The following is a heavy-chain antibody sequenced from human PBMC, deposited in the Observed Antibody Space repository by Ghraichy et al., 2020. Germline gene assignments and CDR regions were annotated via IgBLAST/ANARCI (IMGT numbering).Heavy chain of an antibody. CDR3: AKSSGSWFDY. J-gene: IGHJ4*02. CDR1: GFSFSSHA. CDR2: ITVSGATI. D-gene: IGHD6-13*01. V-gene: IGHV3-23*01. Sequence: LSLTCAASGFSFSSHAMSWVRQAPGKGLEWVSGITVSGATIHYADSVKGRFTISRDDSKNTLYLQMNSLRADDTAVYFCAKSSGSWFDYWGQGTLVTVSS.